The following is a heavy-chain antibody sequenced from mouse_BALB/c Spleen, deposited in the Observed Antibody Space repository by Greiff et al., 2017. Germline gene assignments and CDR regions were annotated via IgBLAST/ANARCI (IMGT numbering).Heavy chain of an antibody. CDR2: IRNKANGYTT. D-gene: IGHD2-10*02. V-gene: IGHV7-3*02. Sequence: DVKLVESGGGLVQPGGSLRLSCATSGFTFTDYYMSWVRQPPGKALEWLGFIRNKANGYTTEYSASVKGRFTISRDNSQSILYLQMNTLRAEDSATYYCARGYGNYGYYAMDYWGQGTSVTVSS. J-gene: IGHJ4*01. CDR3: ARGYGNYGYYAMDY. CDR1: GFTFTDYY.